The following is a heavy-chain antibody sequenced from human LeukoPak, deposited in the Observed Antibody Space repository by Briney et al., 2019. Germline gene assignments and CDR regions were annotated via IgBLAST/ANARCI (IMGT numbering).Heavy chain of an antibody. Sequence: SETLSLTCTVSGYSISSGYYWGWIRQPPGKGLEWIGSIYHSGGTYYNPSLKSRVTISVDTSKNQFSLKLSSVTAADTAVYYCARHSRKAVAGKGGSDYWGQGTLVTVSS. D-gene: IGHD6-19*01. V-gene: IGHV4-38-2*02. J-gene: IGHJ4*02. CDR1: GYSISSGYY. CDR3: ARHSRKAVAGKGGSDY. CDR2: IYHSGGT.